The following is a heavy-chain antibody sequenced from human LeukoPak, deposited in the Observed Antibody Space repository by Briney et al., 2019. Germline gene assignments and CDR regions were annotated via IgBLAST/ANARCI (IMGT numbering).Heavy chain of an antibody. J-gene: IGHJ6*02. V-gene: IGHV1-2*02. Sequence: ASVKVSCKASGYTFNDFYMHWVRQAPGQGLEWMGWINPNSGGTNYAQKFQGRVTMTRDTSISTAYMELRRLRSDDTAVYYCARVLLWFGEALNYGMDVWGQGTTVTASS. CDR2: INPNSGGT. D-gene: IGHD3-10*01. CDR1: GYTFNDFY. CDR3: ARVLLWFGEALNYGMDV.